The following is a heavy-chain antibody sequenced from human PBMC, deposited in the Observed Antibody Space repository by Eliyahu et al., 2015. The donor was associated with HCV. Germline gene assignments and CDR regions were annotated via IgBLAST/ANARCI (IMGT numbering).Heavy chain of an antibody. Sequence: QLQLQESGPGLVKPSETLSLTCTVSGGSISSSSYYWGWIRQPPGKGLEWLGSIYYSGSTYYNPSLKSRVTISVDTSKNQFSLKLSSVTAADTAVYYCARDRVSGGIAAAGPHDYWGQGTLVTVSS. V-gene: IGHV4-39*07. D-gene: IGHD6-13*01. CDR3: ARDRVSGGIAAAGPHDY. CDR2: IYYSGST. J-gene: IGHJ4*02. CDR1: GGSISSSSYY.